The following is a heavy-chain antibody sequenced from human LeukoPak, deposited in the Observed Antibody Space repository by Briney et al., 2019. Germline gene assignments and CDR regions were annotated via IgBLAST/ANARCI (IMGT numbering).Heavy chain of an antibody. V-gene: IGHV1-2*02. CDR3: ARLTDYDFWSGYLGYYFDY. Sequence: ASVKVSCKASGYTFTGYYMHWVRQAPGQGLEWMGWINPNSGGTNYAQKFQGRVTMTRDTSISTAYMELSRLRSDDTAVYYCARLTDYDFWSGYLGYYFDYWGQGTLVTVSS. CDR2: INPNSGGT. J-gene: IGHJ4*02. CDR1: GYTFTGYY. D-gene: IGHD3-3*01.